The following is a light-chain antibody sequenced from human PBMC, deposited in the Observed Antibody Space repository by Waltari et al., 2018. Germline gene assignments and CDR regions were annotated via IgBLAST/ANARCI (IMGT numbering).Light chain of an antibody. CDR3: QQSYSTLALT. CDR2: AAS. J-gene: IGKJ4*01. Sequence: DVQLTQSPSSLSASVGDRVTITCRASQSISDYLNWYQVKPGKAPSLLIYAASSLQSGVPSRFSGRRSGTDFTLTISSLQPEDFASYYCQQSYSTLALTFGGGTKVE. V-gene: IGKV1-39*01. CDR1: QSISDY.